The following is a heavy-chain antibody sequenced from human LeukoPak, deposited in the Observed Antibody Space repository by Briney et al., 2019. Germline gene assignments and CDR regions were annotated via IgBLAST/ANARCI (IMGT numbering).Heavy chain of an antibody. J-gene: IGHJ4*02. CDR1: GYTFTSYG. CDR2: ISAYNGNT. Sequence: ASVKVSCKASGYTFTSYGISWVRQAPGQGLEWMGWISAYNGNTNYAQKLQGRVTMTTDTSTSTAYMELRSLRSDDPAVYYCARVPVEMATILVGYVDYWGQGTLVTVSS. V-gene: IGHV1-18*01. CDR3: ARVPVEMATILVGYVDY. D-gene: IGHD5-24*01.